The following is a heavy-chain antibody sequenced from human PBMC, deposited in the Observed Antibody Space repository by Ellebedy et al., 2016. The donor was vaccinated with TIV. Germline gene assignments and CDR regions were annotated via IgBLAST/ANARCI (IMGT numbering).Heavy chain of an antibody. CDR1: GFTFSSYG. CDR2: IWYDGSNK. D-gene: IGHD6-13*01. CDR3: ARDKGYRAAIDY. J-gene: IGHJ4*02. V-gene: IGHV3-33*08. Sequence: GESLKISXAASGFTFSSYGMHWVRQAPGKGLEWVAVIWYDGSNKYYADSVKGRFTISRDNSKNTLYLQMNSLRAEDTAVYYCARDKGYRAAIDYWGQGTLVTVSS.